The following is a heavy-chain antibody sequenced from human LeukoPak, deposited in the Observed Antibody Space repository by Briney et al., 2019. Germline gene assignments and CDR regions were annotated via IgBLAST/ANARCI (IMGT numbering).Heavy chain of an antibody. CDR3: ATAGYYGSGSYYKRGYSFDY. D-gene: IGHD3-10*01. V-gene: IGHV1-24*01. CDR2: FDPEDGET. CDR1: GYTLTELS. J-gene: IGHJ4*02. Sequence: ASVKVSCKVSGYTLTELSMHGVRQAPGKGLEWMGGFDPEDGETIYAQKFQGRVTMTEDTSTDTAYMELSSLRSEDTAVYYCATAGYYGSGSYYKRGYSFDYWGQGTLVTVSS.